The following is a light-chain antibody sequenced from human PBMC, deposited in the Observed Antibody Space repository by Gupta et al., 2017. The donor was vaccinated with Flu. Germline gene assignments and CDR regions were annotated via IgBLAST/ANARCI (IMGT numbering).Light chain of an antibody. CDR1: QDITNH. CDR2: DAS. Sequence: DIQMTQSPSSLPASVGDRVTITCQASQDITNHLNWYQQKPGKAPKLLIYDASILETGVPSRFRGSGSGTEFSLTISSLQPEDFGTYYCQQYGHFPLTFGGGTQVEIK. J-gene: IGKJ4*01. V-gene: IGKV1-33*01. CDR3: QQYGHFPLT.